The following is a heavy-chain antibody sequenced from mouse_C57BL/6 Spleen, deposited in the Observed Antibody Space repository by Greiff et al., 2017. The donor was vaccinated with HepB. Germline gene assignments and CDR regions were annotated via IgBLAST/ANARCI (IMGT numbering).Heavy chain of an antibody. Sequence: QVQLQQSGAELVRPGASVTLSCKASGYTFTDYEMHWVKQTPVHGLEWIGAIDPENGCTAYNQKFKGKDILTADKTSSTAYMKLRSLTSEDSAVYYYTGAGVAHWYFAVWGTGTTVTVSS. CDR1: GYTFTDYE. J-gene: IGHJ1*03. V-gene: IGHV1-15*01. CDR3: TGAGVAHWYFAV. CDR2: IDPENGCT.